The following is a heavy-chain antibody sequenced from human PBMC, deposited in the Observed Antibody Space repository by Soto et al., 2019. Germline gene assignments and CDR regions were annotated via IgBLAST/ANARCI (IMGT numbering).Heavy chain of an antibody. V-gene: IGHV3-7*05. CDR2: IKQDGSEK. CDR3: ARDRGYCSGGSCYRYYYYGMDV. CDR1: GFTFSSYW. D-gene: IGHD2-15*01. Sequence: GGSLRLSCAASGFTFSSYWMSWVRQAPGKGLEWVANIKQDGSEKYYVDSVKGRFTISRDNAKNSLYLQMNSLRAEDTAVYYCARDRGYCSGGSCYRYYYYGMDVWGQGTTVTVSS. J-gene: IGHJ6*02.